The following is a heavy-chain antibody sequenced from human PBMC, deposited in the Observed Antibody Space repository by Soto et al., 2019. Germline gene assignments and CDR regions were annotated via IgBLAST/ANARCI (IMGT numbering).Heavy chain of an antibody. CDR3: ATRPPQIVVTLLPFPS. J-gene: IGHJ5*02. Sequence: SETLSLTCAVSGGSISSGGYSWSWIRQPPGKGLEWIGYIYHSGSTYYNPSLEGRVTISVDRPNNQFSLKLTSMTAADTAVYYCATRPPQIVVTLLPFPSWGQGTPVTVSS. D-gene: IGHD2-15*01. CDR2: IYHSGST. CDR1: GGSISSGGYS. V-gene: IGHV4-30-2*01.